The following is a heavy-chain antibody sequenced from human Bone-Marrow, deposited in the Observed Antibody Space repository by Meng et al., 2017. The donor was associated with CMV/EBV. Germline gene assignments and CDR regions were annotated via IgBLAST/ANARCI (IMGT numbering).Heavy chain of an antibody. Sequence: SETLSLTCAVYGRSFSGYYWSWIRQPPGKGLEWIGYIFYSGSTNYNPSLKSRVTISVDTSKTQFSLKLSSVTAADTAVYYCARTYCSSTTCYYYYGMDVWGQGTTVTVSS. CDR2: IFYSGST. CDR3: ARTYCSSTTCYYYYGMDV. D-gene: IGHD2-2*01. J-gene: IGHJ6*02. V-gene: IGHV4-59*01. CDR1: GRSFSGYY.